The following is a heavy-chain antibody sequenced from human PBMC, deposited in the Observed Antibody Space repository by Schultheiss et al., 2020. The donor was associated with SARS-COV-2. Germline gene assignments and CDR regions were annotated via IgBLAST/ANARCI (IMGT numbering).Heavy chain of an antibody. CDR3: ASCMAKYYYYGMDV. J-gene: IGHJ6*02. V-gene: IGHV1-2*02. CDR2: INPNSGGT. CDR1: GYTFTGYY. Sequence: ASVKVSCKASGYTFTGYYMHWVRQAPGQGLEWMGWINPNSGGTNYAQKFQGRVTMTRDTSISTAYMELSRLRSDDTAVYYCASCMAKYYYYGMDVWGQGTTVTVSS. D-gene: IGHD5-24*01.